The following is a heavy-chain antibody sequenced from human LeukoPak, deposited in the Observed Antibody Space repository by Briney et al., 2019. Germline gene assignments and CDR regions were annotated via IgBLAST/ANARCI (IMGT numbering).Heavy chain of an antibody. J-gene: IGHJ4*02. CDR1: GFTFSTYG. CDR3: AKDHTSSWYYFDY. V-gene: IGHV3-30*18. CDR2: ISYDGSNK. Sequence: PGGSLRLSCAASGFTFSTYGMHWVRQAPGKGLEWVAVISYDGSNKNYADSVKGRFTISRDNSKNTLYLQMSSLRGEDTAVYYCAKDHTSSWYYFDYWGQGTLVTVSS. D-gene: IGHD6-13*01.